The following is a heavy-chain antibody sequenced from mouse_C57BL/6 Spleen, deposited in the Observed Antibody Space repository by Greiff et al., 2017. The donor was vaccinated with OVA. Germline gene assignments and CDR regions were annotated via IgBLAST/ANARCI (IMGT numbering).Heavy chain of an antibody. CDR3: ARPFSYYGSSYWYFDV. J-gene: IGHJ1*03. CDR1: GFTFSSYG. D-gene: IGHD1-1*01. Sequence: EVQGVESGGDLVKPGGSLKLSCAASGFTFSSYGMSWVRQTPDKRLEWVATISSGGSYTYYPDSVKGRFTISRDNAKNTLYLQMSSLKSEDTAMYYCARPFSYYGSSYWYFDVWGTGTTVTVSS. V-gene: IGHV5-6*01. CDR2: ISSGGSYT.